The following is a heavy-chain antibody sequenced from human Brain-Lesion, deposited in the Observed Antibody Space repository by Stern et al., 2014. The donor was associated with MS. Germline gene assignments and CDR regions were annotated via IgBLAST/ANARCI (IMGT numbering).Heavy chain of an antibody. Sequence: VQLVESGPGLVKPSQTLSLTCNVSGYSISSGDNYWGWIRQSPGQGLEWLGSIYYIGSTFYNPSLKSRVSISVDTSQNQFSLSLSSVTAADTAVYYCARGESSRYYYYFDDWGQGTLVTVSS. D-gene: IGHD3-22*01. CDR2: IYYIGST. J-gene: IGHJ4*02. CDR1: GYSISSGDNY. CDR3: ARGESSRYYYYFDD. V-gene: IGHV4-30-4*01.